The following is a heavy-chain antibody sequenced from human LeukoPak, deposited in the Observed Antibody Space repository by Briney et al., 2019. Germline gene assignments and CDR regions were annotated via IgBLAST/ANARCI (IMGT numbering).Heavy chain of an antibody. J-gene: IGHJ6*02. D-gene: IGHD3-22*01. CDR3: ARESDSSPRRYYGMDV. Sequence: ASVKVSCKASGYTFTGYYMHWVRQAPGQGLEGMGWINPNSGGTNYAQKFQGRVTMTRDTSISTAYMELSRLRSDDTAVYYCARESDSSPRRYYGMDVWGQGTTVSVCS. CDR2: INPNSGGT. CDR1: GYTFTGYY. V-gene: IGHV1-2*02.